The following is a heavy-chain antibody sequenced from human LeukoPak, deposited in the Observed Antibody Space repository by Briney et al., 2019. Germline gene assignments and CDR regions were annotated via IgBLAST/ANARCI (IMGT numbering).Heavy chain of an antibody. D-gene: IGHD2-15*01. J-gene: IGHJ4*02. CDR3: ARPAGYCSGGSCYFDY. V-gene: IGHV3-23*01. CDR2: ISGSGGST. Sequence: GGSLRLSCAASGFTFSDYYMSWVRQAPGKGLEWVSAISGSGGSTYYADSVKGRFTISRDNSKNTLYLQMNSLRAEDTAVYYCARPAGYCSGGSCYFDYWGQGTLVTVSS. CDR1: GFTFSDYY.